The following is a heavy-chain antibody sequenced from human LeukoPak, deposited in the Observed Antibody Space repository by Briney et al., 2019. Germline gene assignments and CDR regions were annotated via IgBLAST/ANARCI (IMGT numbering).Heavy chain of an antibody. CDR3: AGVDYGDYRADYFDY. CDR1: GFTFSSYA. D-gene: IGHD4-17*01. CDR2: ISGSGGRT. Sequence: GGSLRLSCAVSGFTFSSYAMSWVRQAPGKGLEWVSGISGSGGRTYYADSVKGRFTISRDNAKNSLYLQMNSLRAEDTAVYYCAGVDYGDYRADYFDYWGQGTLVTVSS. J-gene: IGHJ4*02. V-gene: IGHV3-23*01.